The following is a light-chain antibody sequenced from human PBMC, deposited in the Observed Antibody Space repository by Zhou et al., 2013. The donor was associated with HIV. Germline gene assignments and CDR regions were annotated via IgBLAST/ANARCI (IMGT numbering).Light chain of an antibody. V-gene: IGKV1-27*01. CDR3: QKFDSAPWT. CDR2: AAS. CDR1: QGIRSS. Sequence: DIQMTQSPSSLSASVGDRVTITCRASQGIRSSLAWYQQKPGKVPKLLISAASTLQSGVPSRFSGSGSGTDFTLTISSLQPEDVATYYCQKFDSAPWTFGQGTKVEIK. J-gene: IGKJ1*01.